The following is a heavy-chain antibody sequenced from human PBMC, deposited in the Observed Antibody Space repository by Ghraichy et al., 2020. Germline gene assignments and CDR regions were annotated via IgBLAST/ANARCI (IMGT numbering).Heavy chain of an antibody. CDR3: ARGSDLFDATPPRPDY. CDR2: ISSSGSTI. Sequence: GGSLRLSCAASGFTFSYYSMHWVRQAPGKGLECVSYISSSGSTIYYTDSVEGRFTISRDNAMNSLSLQMNSLRDEDTALYYCARGSDLFDATPPRPDYWSEGTLFTVSS. J-gene: IGHJ4*02. CDR1: GFTFSYYS. V-gene: IGHV3-48*02. D-gene: IGHD2-15*01.